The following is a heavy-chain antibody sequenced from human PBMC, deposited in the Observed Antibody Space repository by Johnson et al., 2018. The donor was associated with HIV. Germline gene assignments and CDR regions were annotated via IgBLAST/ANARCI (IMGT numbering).Heavy chain of an antibody. J-gene: IGHJ3*01. V-gene: IGHV3-30*04. D-gene: IGHD1-26*01. CDR1: GFTFDDYA. CDR2: ISSDESNK. CDR3: ARESVSGRYYDAFDL. Sequence: QMLLVESGGGLVQPGGSLRLSCAASGFTFDDYAMHWVRQAPGKGLAWVAVISSDESNKYYADSVKGRFTISRDNSKNTLFLQMDSLRADDTAVYYCARESVSGRYYDAFDLWGQGTMVSVSS.